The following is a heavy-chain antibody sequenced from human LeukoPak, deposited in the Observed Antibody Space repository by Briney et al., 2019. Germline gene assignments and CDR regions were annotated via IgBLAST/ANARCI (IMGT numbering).Heavy chain of an antibody. Sequence: AGGSLRLSCAASGFTLSNYGIPWVRQAPGKGLEWVAVVWSDAKNKYYADSVKGRFTLSRDNFKTMVYLQMSSLRAEDTAIYYCTRATTNYFDYWGQGTLVTVSS. D-gene: IGHD1-26*01. CDR2: VWSDAKNK. J-gene: IGHJ4*02. CDR1: GFTLSNYG. V-gene: IGHV3-33*01. CDR3: TRATTNYFDY.